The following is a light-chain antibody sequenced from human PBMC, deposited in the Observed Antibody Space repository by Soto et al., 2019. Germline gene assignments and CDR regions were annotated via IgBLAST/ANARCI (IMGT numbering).Light chain of an antibody. V-gene: IGKV3-11*01. CDR1: QSVRTY. CDR3: HQRSNWPRP. CDR2: NAS. Sequence: EDGWSQSPATLSLLKGERATLSCRASQSVRTYLAWFQQKPGQAPRLLISNASNRATGIPARFSGSGSGTDFTLTISSLEAEDCAVYYCHQRSNWPRPFGGGTKVDIK. J-gene: IGKJ4*01.